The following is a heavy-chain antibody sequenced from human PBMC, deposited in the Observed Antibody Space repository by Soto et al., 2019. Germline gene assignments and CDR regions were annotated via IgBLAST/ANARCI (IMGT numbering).Heavy chain of an antibody. Sequence: GGSLRLSCSASGFTFSSYAMHWVRQAPWKGLEYVSGIRGNGDPPFYADSVKGRFIISRDNSKNTLFLQMSSLSADDTAVYYCVKSRGGNNFDFFDWGQGALVTVS. CDR2: IRGNGDPP. D-gene: IGHD5-12*01. V-gene: IGHV3-64D*06. J-gene: IGHJ4*02. CDR1: GFTFSSYA. CDR3: VKSRGGNNFDFFD.